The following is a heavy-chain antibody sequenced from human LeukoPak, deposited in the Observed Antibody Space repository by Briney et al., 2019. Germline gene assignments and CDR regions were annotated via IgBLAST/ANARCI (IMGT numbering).Heavy chain of an antibody. D-gene: IGHD2-15*01. CDR2: INPNSGGT. J-gene: IGHJ1*01. V-gene: IGHV1-2*02. CDR3: ASEFGYCSGGSCYSDPTEYFQH. Sequence: ASVTVSCKSSVYTFTGYYMHWVRQAPGQGLEWLGWINPNSGGTNYPQKFQGRVTMTRDTSISTAYMELSRLRSDDTAVYYCASEFGYCSGGSCYSDPTEYFQHWGQGTLVTVSS. CDR1: VYTFTGYY.